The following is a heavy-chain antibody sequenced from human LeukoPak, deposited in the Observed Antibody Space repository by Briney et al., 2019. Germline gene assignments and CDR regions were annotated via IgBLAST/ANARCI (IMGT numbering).Heavy chain of an antibody. CDR2: IYYSGST. Sequence: SETLSLTCTVSGDSISSSSYYWGWIRQPPGKGLEWIGSIYYSGSTSYNPSLKSRVTISLDTSKNQFSLKLTSVTAADTAVYYCARKGYSISWYSPWGQGTLVTVSS. CDR1: GDSISSSSYY. J-gene: IGHJ5*02. CDR3: ARKGYSISWYSP. V-gene: IGHV4-39*07. D-gene: IGHD6-13*01.